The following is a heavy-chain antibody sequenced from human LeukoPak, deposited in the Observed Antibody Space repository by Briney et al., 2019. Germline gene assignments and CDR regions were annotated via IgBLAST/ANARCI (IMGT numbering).Heavy chain of an antibody. CDR3: ARYGGRAGSDY. V-gene: IGHV3-30*03. CDR2: ISNDGNNK. D-gene: IGHD2-15*01. J-gene: IGHJ4*02. Sequence: GMSLRLSCAASGFPFSTYGMHWVRQAPGKGLEWVAAISNDGNNKFYADSVKGRFTISRDNPKNTMNLQMNSLRVEDTAVYYCARYGGRAGSDYWGQGTLVTVSS. CDR1: GFPFSTYG.